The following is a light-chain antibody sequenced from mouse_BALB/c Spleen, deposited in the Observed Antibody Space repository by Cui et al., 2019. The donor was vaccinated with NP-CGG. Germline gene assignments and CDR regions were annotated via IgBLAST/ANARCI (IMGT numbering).Light chain of an antibody. CDR2: GTN. CDR1: TGAVTTSNY. Sequence: VVCQEAARTTSPGETVTLTCRSSTGAVTTSNYANWVQEKPDHLFTGLIGGTNNRTPGVPARFSGSLIGDKAALTITGAQTEDEAIYFCALWYSNHWVFGGGTKLTVL. V-gene: IGLV1*01. J-gene: IGLJ1*01. CDR3: ALWYSNHWV.